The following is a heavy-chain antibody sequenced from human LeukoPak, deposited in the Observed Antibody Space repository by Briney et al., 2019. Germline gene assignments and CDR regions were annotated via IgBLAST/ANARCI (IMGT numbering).Heavy chain of an antibody. CDR3: AKLRAVAGTDLRYYDYYGMDV. CDR2: ISGSGGCT. D-gene: IGHD6-19*01. V-gene: IGHV3-23*01. CDR1: GFTFSTSW. Sequence: RGSLRLSCAASGFTFSTSWMHWVRQAPGKGLEWVSAISGSGGCTYYADSVKGRFTISRDNSKNTLYLQMNSLRAEDTAVYYCAKLRAVAGTDLRYYDYYGMDVWGQGTTVTVSS. J-gene: IGHJ6*02.